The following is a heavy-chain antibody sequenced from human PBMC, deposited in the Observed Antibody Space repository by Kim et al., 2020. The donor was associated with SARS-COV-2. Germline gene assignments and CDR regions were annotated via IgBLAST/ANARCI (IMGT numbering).Heavy chain of an antibody. J-gene: IGHJ4*02. V-gene: IGHV3-23*01. Sequence: GGSLRLSCAASGFTFSSYAMSWVRQAPGKGLEWVSAISGSGGSTYYADSVKGRFTISRDNSKNTLYLQMNSLRAEDTAVYYCARVKMSILGATPGGDYWGQGTLATVSS. CDR2: ISGSGGST. CDR1: GFTFSSYA. CDR3: ARVKMSILGATPGGDY. D-gene: IGHD1-26*01.